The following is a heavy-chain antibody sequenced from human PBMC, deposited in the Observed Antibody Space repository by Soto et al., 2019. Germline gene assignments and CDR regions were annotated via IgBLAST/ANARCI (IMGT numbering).Heavy chain of an antibody. D-gene: IGHD2-15*01. Sequence: PGGSLRLSCAASGFTFSSYWMHWVRQAPGKGLVWVSRINSDGSSTSYADSVKGRFTISRDNAKNTLYLQMNSLRAEDTAVYYCARIGCSGGSCYHYYYYYGMDVWGQGTTVTVSS. CDR3: ARIGCSGGSCYHYYYYYGMDV. V-gene: IGHV3-74*01. CDR2: INSDGSST. CDR1: GFTFSSYW. J-gene: IGHJ6*02.